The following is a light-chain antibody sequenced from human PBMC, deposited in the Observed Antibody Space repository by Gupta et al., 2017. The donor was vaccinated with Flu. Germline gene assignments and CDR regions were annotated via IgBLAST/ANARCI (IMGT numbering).Light chain of an antibody. CDR2: WAS. Sequence: DIVMTQSPDSLAVSLGERATINCKSSQSGLYSYNNKNYLAWYQQKPGQPPKLLIYWASTREAGVPDRFSGSGSGKDLTLTISSRQAEDVAVYYCQQDESNHLHTFGQGTKLEIK. CDR3: QQDESNHLHT. J-gene: IGKJ2*01. V-gene: IGKV4-1*01. CDR1: QSGLYSYNNKNY.